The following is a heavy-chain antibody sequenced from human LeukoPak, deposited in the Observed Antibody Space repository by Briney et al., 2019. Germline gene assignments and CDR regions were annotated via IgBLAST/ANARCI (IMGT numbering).Heavy chain of an antibody. Sequence: GGSLRLSCAASGLTFISYAMHWVRQAPGKGLEWVAVISYDGSNKYYADSVKGRFTISRDNSKNTLYLQMNSLRAEDTAVYYCARDWLSYGSGWYLVDYWGQGTLVTVSS. D-gene: IGHD6-13*01. J-gene: IGHJ4*02. CDR1: GLTFISYA. V-gene: IGHV3-30-3*01. CDR3: ARDWLSYGSGWYLVDY. CDR2: ISYDGSNK.